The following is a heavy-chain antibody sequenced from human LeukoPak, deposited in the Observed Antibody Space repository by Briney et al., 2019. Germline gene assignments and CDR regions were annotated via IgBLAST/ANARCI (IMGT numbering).Heavy chain of an antibody. J-gene: IGHJ4*02. V-gene: IGHV4-39*07. CDR3: VRVGVVVAATN. CDR1: GGSISSSSYY. CDR2: IYYSGST. Sequence: SETLSLTCTVSGGSISSSSYYWGWIRQPPGKGLEWIGSIYYSGSTYYNPSLKSRVTISVDTSKNQFSLKLSSVTAADTAVYYCVRVGVVVAATNWGQGTLVTVSS. D-gene: IGHD2-15*01.